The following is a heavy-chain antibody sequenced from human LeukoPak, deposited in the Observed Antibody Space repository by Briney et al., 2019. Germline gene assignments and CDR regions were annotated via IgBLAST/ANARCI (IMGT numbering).Heavy chain of an antibody. V-gene: IGHV4-31*03. CDR3: ARENFVRQQQLCWFDP. D-gene: IGHD6-13*01. Sequence: SETLSLTCTVSGGSISSGGYYWSWIRQHPGKGLEWIGYIYYSGSTYYNPSLKSRVTISVDTSKNQFSLKLSSVTAADTDVYYCARENFVRQQQLCWFDPWGQGTLVTVSS. CDR1: GGSISSGGYY. CDR2: IYYSGST. J-gene: IGHJ5*02.